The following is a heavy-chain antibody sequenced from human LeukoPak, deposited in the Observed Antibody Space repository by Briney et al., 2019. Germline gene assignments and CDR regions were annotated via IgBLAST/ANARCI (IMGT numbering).Heavy chain of an antibody. J-gene: IGHJ4*02. CDR2: AYNGNT. V-gene: IGHV1-18*01. D-gene: IGHD3-22*01. CDR3: ARIYYDSSGTPSFGY. Sequence: AYNGNTNYAQKLQRRLTMTTDTSPSTAYMELRSLRSDDTAVYYCARIYYDSSGTPSFGYWGQGTLVTVSS.